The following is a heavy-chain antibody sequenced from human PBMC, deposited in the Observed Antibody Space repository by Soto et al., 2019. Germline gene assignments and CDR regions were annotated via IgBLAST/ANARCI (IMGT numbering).Heavy chain of an antibody. Sequence: SETLSLTCSVSGYSISSGYYWGWIRQPPGKGLEWIGSIYHSGSTYYNPSLKSRVTISVDTSKNQFSLKLSSVTAADTAVYYCARGTSYYYDSSGYPQWWFDPWGQGTLVTVSS. CDR2: IYHSGST. J-gene: IGHJ5*02. CDR1: GYSISSGYY. CDR3: ARGTSYYYDSSGYPQWWFDP. V-gene: IGHV4-38-2*02. D-gene: IGHD3-22*01.